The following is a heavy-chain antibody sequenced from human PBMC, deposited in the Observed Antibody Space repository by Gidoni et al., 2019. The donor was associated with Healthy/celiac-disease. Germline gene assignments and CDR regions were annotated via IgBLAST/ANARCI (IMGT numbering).Heavy chain of an antibody. CDR2: IYYSGST. Sequence: QLQLQESGPGLVKPSETLSLTCPVSGGSISSSSYYWGWIRQPPGKGLEWIGSIYYSGSTYYNPSLKSRVTISVETSKNQFSLKLSSVTAADTAVYYCARLDITMIVSWGQGTLVTVSS. D-gene: IGHD3-22*01. CDR1: GGSISSSSYY. V-gene: IGHV4-39*01. CDR3: ARLDITMIVS. J-gene: IGHJ4*02.